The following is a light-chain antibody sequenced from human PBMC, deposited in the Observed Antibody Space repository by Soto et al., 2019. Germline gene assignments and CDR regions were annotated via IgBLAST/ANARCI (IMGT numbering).Light chain of an antibody. J-gene: IGKJ1*01. V-gene: IGKV1-5*01. Sequence: VQMTQSPSTLSGSVGDRVTITCRASHTISSLLAWYQQKPGKAPKLLIYDASSLESGVPSRFSGSGSGTEFTLTISSLQPDDFATYYCQQYNSYSQAFGQGTKVDFK. CDR3: QQYNSYSQA. CDR2: DAS. CDR1: HTISSL.